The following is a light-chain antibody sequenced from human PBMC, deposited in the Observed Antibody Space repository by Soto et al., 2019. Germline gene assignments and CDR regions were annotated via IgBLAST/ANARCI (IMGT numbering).Light chain of an antibody. CDR1: QSISYSSNNKNY. J-gene: IGKJ3*01. CDR2: WAS. CDR3: QQYYSTPFT. V-gene: IGKV4-1*01. Sequence: DIVMTQSPDSLAVSLGERATINCKSSQSISYSSNNKNYLAWYQQKLGQPPKLLIYWASTRESGVPDRFSGSWSGTYFTLTISRLQAEDVAVSYCQQYYSTPFTFGPGTKVDIK.